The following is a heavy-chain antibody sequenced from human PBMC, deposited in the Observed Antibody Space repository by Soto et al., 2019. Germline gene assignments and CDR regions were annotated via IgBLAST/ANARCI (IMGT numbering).Heavy chain of an antibody. CDR1: GFAFSSYA. CDR3: AQEAGITMVRGSIYYYYGMDV. CDR2: ISGSGGST. D-gene: IGHD3-10*01. J-gene: IGHJ6*02. Sequence: GGSLRLSCAASGFAFSSYAMSWVRQAPGKGLEWVSAISGSGGSTYYADSVKGRFTISRDNSKNTPYLQMNSLSAEDTAVYYCAQEAGITMVRGSIYYYYGMDVWGQGTTVTVSS. V-gene: IGHV3-23*01.